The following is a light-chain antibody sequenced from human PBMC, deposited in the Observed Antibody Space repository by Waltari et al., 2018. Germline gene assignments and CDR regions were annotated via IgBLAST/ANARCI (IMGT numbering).Light chain of an antibody. V-gene: IGKV3-15*01. CDR2: GAS. CDR3: QQYNNWPPMYT. CDR1: QSVSSN. Sequence: ETVMTQSPATLSVSTGERAPLPCRASQSVSSNLAWYQQKPGQAPRLLIYGASTRATGIPARFSGSGSGTEFTLTISSLQSEDFAVYYCQQYNNWPPMYTFGQGTKLEI. J-gene: IGKJ2*01.